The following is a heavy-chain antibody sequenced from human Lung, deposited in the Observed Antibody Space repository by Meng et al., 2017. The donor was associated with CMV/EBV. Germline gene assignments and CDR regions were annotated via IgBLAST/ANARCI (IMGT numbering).Heavy chain of an antibody. CDR2: IYHSGST. D-gene: IGHD2-2*01. J-gene: IGHJ4*02. CDR1: GYSISSGYY. Sequence: SXTXSLXCTVSGYSISSGYYWGWIRQPPGKGLEWIGSIYHSGSTYYNPSLKSRVTISVDTSKNQFSLKLSSVTAADTAVYYCAREIRLPAARKDYVDYWGQGTXVTVSS. V-gene: IGHV4-38-2*02. CDR3: AREIRLPAARKDYVDY.